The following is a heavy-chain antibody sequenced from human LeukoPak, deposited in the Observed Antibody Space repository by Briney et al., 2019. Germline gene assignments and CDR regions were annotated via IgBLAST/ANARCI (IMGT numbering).Heavy chain of an antibody. CDR1: GYIFGNMW. J-gene: IGHJ6*02. Sequence: GGSLRLSCAGSGYIFGNMWMSWVRQAPGKGLEWVSSISSSDSYIFYADSVKGRFTISRDNAKNSLYLQMNSLRAEDTAVYFCARVDTAGANFYYYYGMDVWGQGTTVTVSS. D-gene: IGHD5-18*01. CDR3: ARVDTAGANFYYYYGMDV. V-gene: IGHV3-21*01. CDR2: ISSSDSYI.